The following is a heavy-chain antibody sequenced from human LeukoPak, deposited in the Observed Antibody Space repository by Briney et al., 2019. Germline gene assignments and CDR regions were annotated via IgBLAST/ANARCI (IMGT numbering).Heavy chain of an antibody. D-gene: IGHD3-22*01. CDR1: GGSISSYY. V-gene: IGHV4-59*08. J-gene: IGHJ5*02. CDR2: IYYSGST. Sequence: PSETLSLTCTVSGGSISSYYWSWIRQPPGKGLEWMGYIYYSGSTNYNPSLKRRVTISVNTSKNQFSLKLSSVTAADTAVYYCARQDSSGYYRNWFDPWGQGTLVTVSS. CDR3: ARQDSSGYYRNWFDP.